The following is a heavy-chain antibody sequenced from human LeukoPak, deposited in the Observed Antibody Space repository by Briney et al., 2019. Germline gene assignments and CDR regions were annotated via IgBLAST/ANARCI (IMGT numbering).Heavy chain of an antibody. CDR1: GFTFSSYA. Sequence: GGSLRLSCAVSGFTFSSYAMSWVRQAPGKGLDWVSAISGSGGSKYYADSVKGRLTILRDNPKKTLYLQMNSQRADRTHGYYCAKDQAAAVHSEFDPWGQGTLVSVCS. V-gene: IGHV3-23*01. CDR3: AKDQAAAVHSEFDP. J-gene: IGHJ5*02. D-gene: IGHD6-13*01. CDR2: ISGSGGSK.